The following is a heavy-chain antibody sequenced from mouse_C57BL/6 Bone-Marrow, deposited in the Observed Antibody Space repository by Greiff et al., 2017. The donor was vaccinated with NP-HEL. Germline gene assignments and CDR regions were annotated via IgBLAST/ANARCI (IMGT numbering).Heavy chain of an antibody. D-gene: IGHD3-1*01. J-gene: IGHJ3*01. V-gene: IGHV1-42*01. CDR1: GYSFTGYY. CDR3: ARGPLGGFAY. Sequence: EVQLQQSGPELVKPGASVKISCKASGYSFTGYYMNWVKQSPEKSLEWIGEINPSTGGTTYNQKFKAKATLTVDKSSSTAYMQLQSLTSEDSAVYYCARGPLGGFAYWGQGTLVTVSA. CDR2: INPSTGGT.